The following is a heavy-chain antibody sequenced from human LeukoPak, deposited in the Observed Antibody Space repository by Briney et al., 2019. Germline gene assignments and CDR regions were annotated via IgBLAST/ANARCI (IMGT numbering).Heavy chain of an antibody. CDR3: ASASWLMSTVNWFDA. CDR2: TSDSGGRT. D-gene: IGHD4-11*01. CDR1: GFPFTCYA. Sequence: GGSLSLSCAASGFPFTCYAMSWVRQAPGKGVEWVYATSDSGGRTYSADSMKGRFTISRNNSKSTLYLQMNSLRAEDTAVYYCASASWLMSTVNWFDAWGQGTLVTVSS. J-gene: IGHJ5*02. V-gene: IGHV3-23*01.